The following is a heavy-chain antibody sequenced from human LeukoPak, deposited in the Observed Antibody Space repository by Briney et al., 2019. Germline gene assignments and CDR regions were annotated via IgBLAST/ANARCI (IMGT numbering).Heavy chain of an antibody. J-gene: IGHJ6*02. Sequence: GGSLRLSCAASGFTFSSYSMNWVRQAPGKGLEWVSYISSSSSTIYYADSVKGRFTISRDNAKNSLYLQMNSLRAEDTAVYYCARVVRQIYPYYGMDVWGQGTTVTVSS. CDR3: ARVVRQIYPYYGMDV. CDR2: ISSSSSTI. D-gene: IGHD3-10*01. V-gene: IGHV3-48*04. CDR1: GFTFSSYS.